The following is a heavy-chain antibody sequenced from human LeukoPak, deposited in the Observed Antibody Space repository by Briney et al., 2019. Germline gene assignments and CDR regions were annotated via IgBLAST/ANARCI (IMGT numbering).Heavy chain of an antibody. CDR2: IYYSGST. CDR3: ARWGIALFDY. V-gene: IGHV4-59*01. D-gene: IGHD6-13*01. J-gene: IGHJ4*02. Sequence: SETLSLTCTVSGGSISSYYWSWIRQPPGKGLEWIGYIYYSGSTNYNPSLKSRVTISVDTSKNQFSLKLSSVTAADTAVYYCARWGIALFDYWGQGTLVTVSS. CDR1: GGSISSYY.